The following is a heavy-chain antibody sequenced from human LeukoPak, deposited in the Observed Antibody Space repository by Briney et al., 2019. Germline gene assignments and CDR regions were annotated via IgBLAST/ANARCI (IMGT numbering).Heavy chain of an antibody. CDR3: ARGRAGGNYYGSGTYPLFYFDY. CDR2: ISSSSSTI. D-gene: IGHD3-10*01. J-gene: IGHJ4*02. V-gene: IGHV3-48*01. Sequence: GGSLRLSCAASGFTFSSYWMSWVRQAPGKGLEWVSYISSSSSTIYYADSVKGRFTISRDNAKNSLYLQMNSLRAEDTAVYYCARGRAGGNYYGSGTYPLFYFDYWGRGTLVTVSS. CDR1: GFTFSSYW.